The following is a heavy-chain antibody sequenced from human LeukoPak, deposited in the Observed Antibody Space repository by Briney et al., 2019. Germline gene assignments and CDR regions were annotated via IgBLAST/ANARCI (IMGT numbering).Heavy chain of an antibody. CDR1: GDSVSSNSAA. Sequence: SQTLSLTCAISGDSVSSNSAAWNWIRQSPSRGLEWLGRTYYRSKWYNDYAVSVKSRITINPDTSKNQFSLQLNSVTPEDTAVYYCARDRWIAVAGPQYCYYYGMDVWGQGTTVTVSS. V-gene: IGHV6-1*01. CDR3: ARDRWIAVAGPQYCYYYGMDV. J-gene: IGHJ6*02. CDR2: TYYRSKWYN. D-gene: IGHD6-19*01.